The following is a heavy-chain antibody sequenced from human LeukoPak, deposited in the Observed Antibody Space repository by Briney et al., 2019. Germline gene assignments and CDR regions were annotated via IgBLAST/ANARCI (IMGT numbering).Heavy chain of an antibody. J-gene: IGHJ5*02. Sequence: GGSLRLSCAASGFTFSSYSMNWVRQAPGKGLEWVSSISSSSSYIYYADSVEGRFTISRDNAKNSLYLQMNSLRAEDTAVYYCARDPKTLEWFDPWGQGTLVTVSS. CDR2: ISSSSSYI. CDR1: GFTFSSYS. CDR3: ARDPKTLEWFDP. V-gene: IGHV3-21*01.